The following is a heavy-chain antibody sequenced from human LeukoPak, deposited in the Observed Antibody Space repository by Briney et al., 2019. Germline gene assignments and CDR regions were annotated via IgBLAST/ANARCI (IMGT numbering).Heavy chain of an antibody. CDR3: AGKYYYDSSGYFYVDY. Sequence: SETLSLTCTVSGYSISSGYYWGWIRQFPGKELEWIGSIYHSGSTYYKSSLQSRVTISMDTLKNQFSLRLSYVTAADTAVYYCAGKYYYDSSGYFYVDYWGQGTLVTVSS. V-gene: IGHV4-38-2*02. D-gene: IGHD3-22*01. J-gene: IGHJ4*02. CDR1: GYSISSGYY. CDR2: IYHSGST.